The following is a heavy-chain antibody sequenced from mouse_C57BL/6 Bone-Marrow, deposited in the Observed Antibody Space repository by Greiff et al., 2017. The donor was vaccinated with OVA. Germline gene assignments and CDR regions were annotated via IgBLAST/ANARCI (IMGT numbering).Heavy chain of an antibody. J-gene: IGHJ3*01. Sequence: VQLQQSGAELARPGASVKMSCKASGYTFTSYTMHWVKQRPGQGLEWIGYINPSSGYTKYNQKFKDKATLTAAKSSSTAYMQLSSLTSEDSAVYYCARYYGYDEGFAYWGQGTLVTVSA. V-gene: IGHV1-4*01. D-gene: IGHD2-2*01. CDR2: INPSSGYT. CDR3: ARYYGYDEGFAY. CDR1: GYTFTSYT.